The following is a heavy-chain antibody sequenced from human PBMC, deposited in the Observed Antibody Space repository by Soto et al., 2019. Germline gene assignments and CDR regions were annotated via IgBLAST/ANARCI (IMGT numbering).Heavy chain of an antibody. CDR2: ISAYNGNT. Sequence: GASGKVCCKASGYTFTSYGISWVRQAPGRGLEWMGWISAYNGNTNYAQKLQGRVTMTTDTSTSTAYMELRSLRSDDTAVYYCAILTLLYGDYSHYYCIDFWGKGTTVTLSS. D-gene: IGHD4-17*01. V-gene: IGHV1-18*01. CDR1: GYTFTSYG. CDR3: AILTLLYGDYSHYYCIDF. J-gene: IGHJ6*04.